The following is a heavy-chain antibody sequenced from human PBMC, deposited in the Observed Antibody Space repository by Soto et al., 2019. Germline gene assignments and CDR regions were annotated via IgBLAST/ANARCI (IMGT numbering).Heavy chain of an antibody. V-gene: IGHV3-13*05. Sequence: WWSLRLSCSASVFTCSSYDMHWFRQATGKGLEWVSAIGTAGDPYYPGSVKGRFTISRENAKNSLYLQVNSLRAGDTAVYYCARGGVGAFDIWGQGTMVTVSS. CDR3: ARGGVGAFDI. CDR1: VFTCSSYD. D-gene: IGHD1-26*01. CDR2: IGTAGDP. J-gene: IGHJ3*02.